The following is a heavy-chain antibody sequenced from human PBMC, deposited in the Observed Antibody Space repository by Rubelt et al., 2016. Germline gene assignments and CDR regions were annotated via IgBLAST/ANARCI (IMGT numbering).Heavy chain of an antibody. CDR2: VSRSGSP. J-gene: IGHJ6*02. D-gene: IGHD1-14*01. CDR3: VRGHHGLEV. CDR1: GASVYTYW. Sequence: QVLLQDSGPRLVKPPETLSLTCTVSGASVYTYWWTWLRQPPGTGLEWFGHVSRSGSPDYNPSLNGRSTISVDTSTNQFSLRLNAMTAADTAAYYCVRGHHGLEVWGPRTSVTVSS. V-gene: IGHV4-59*02.